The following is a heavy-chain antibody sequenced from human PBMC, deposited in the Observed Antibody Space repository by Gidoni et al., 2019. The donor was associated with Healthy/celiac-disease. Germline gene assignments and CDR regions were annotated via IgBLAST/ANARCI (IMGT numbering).Heavy chain of an antibody. CDR3: ARDGVPTGHDAFDI. CDR2: IWYDGSNK. Sequence: QVQLVESGGGVVQPGRSLRLSCAASGFTFSSYGMLWVRQAPGKGLEWVAVIWYDGSNKYYADSVKGRFTISRDNSKNTLYLQMNSLRAEDTAVYYCARDGVPTGHDAFDIWGQGTMVTVSS. D-gene: IGHD1-1*01. J-gene: IGHJ3*02. V-gene: IGHV3-33*01. CDR1: GFTFSSYG.